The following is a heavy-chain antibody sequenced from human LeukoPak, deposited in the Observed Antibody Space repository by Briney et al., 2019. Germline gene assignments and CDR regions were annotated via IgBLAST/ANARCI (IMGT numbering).Heavy chain of an antibody. J-gene: IGHJ4*02. V-gene: IGHV3-30*02. CDR2: VENDGTTK. CDR3: AKGGWDDTIYLDYDSSGYYSRGLYFDY. CDR1: GFTFRSLG. Sequence: QSGGSLRLSCPASGFTFRSLGMHWVRPAPGKGLEGVAFVENDGTTKYYVDHVKGRFSITRDNAKNSLYLQMNSLRAEDTTLYYCAKGGWDDTIYLDYDSSGYYSRGLYFDYWGQGTLVTVSS. D-gene: IGHD3-22*01.